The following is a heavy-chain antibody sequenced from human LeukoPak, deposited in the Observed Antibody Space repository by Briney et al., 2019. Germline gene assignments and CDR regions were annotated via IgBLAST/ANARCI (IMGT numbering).Heavy chain of an antibody. J-gene: IGHJ4*02. D-gene: IGHD6-13*01. CDR3: ARGGSSWYDYFGY. Sequence: SETLSLTCTVSGASISSSSYYWGWIRQPPGKGLEWIGSIYYSGSTHYNPSLKSRVTISVDTSKNQFSLKLSYVTAEDTAVYYCARGGSSWYDYFGYWGQGTLVAVSS. CDR2: IYYSGST. V-gene: IGHV4-39*01. CDR1: GASISSSSYY.